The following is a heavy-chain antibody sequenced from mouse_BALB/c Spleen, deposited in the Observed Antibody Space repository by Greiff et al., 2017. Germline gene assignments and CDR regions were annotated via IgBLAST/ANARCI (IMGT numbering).Heavy chain of an antibody. CDR2: IDPANGNT. CDR3: ARDDGYYGGGAMDY. D-gene: IGHD2-3*01. CDR1: GFNIKDTY. V-gene: IGHV14-3*02. J-gene: IGHJ4*01. Sequence: EVQLQQSGAELVKPGASVKLSCTASGFNIKDTYMHWVKQRPEQGLEWIGRIDPANGNTKYDPKFQGKATITADTSSNTAYLQLSSLTSEDTAVYYCARDDGYYGGGAMDYWGQGTSVTVSS.